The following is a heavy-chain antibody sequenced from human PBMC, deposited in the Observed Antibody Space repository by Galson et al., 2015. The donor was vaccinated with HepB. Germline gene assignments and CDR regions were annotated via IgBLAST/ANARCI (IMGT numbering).Heavy chain of an antibody. Sequence: PALVKPTQTLTLTCTFSGFSLSTSGVGVGWIRQPPGKALEWLALIYWNDDKRYSPSLKSRLTITKDTSKNQVVLTMTNMDPVDTATYYCAHTPGIAVAGVAQYWGQGTLVTVSS. CDR1: GFSLSTSGVG. CDR2: IYWNDDK. CDR3: AHTPGIAVAGVAQY. D-gene: IGHD6-19*01. V-gene: IGHV2-5*01. J-gene: IGHJ4*02.